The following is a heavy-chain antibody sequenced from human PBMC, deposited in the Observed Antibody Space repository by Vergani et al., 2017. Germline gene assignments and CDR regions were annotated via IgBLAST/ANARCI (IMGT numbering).Heavy chain of an antibody. D-gene: IGHD1-26*01. V-gene: IGHV1-2*02. CDR1: GYTFTGYY. CDR3: AREDSGSYSVDGMDV. Sequence: QVQLVQSGAEVKKPGASVKVSFKASGYTFTGYYMHWVRQAPGQGREWMGWINPNSGGTNYAQKFQGRVTITRDTSISTAYMELSRLRYDDTAVYYCAREDSGSYSVDGMDVWDRGTTVTVSS. J-gene: IGHJ6*02. CDR2: INPNSGGT.